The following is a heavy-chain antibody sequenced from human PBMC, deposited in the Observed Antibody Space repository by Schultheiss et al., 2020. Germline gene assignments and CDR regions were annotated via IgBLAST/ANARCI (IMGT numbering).Heavy chain of an antibody. J-gene: IGHJ6*02. CDR1: GFTFSGSA. V-gene: IGHV3-48*04. CDR3: ARVGSSGWYGYYYYGMDV. D-gene: IGHD6-19*01. Sequence: GGSLRLSCAASGFTFSGSAMHWVRQAPGKGLEWVSYISSSGGTIYYADSVKGRFTISRDNAKNTLYLQMNSLRAEDTAVYYCARVGSSGWYGYYYYGMDVWGQGTTVTVSS. CDR2: ISSSGGTI.